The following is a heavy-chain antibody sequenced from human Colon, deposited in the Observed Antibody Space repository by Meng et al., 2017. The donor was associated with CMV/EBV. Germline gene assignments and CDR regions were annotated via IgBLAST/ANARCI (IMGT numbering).Heavy chain of an antibody. V-gene: IGHV3-23*01. Sequence: GESLKISCEASGFTFRSYAMSWVRQAPGKGPEWVSGIINSGTRAYYKDSVKGRFTVSRDNAKNSLSLQMNSLRAGDTAVYYCARLQAPSNTQIPFYYFGMDVWGHGTTVTVSS. CDR3: ARLQAPSNTQIPFYYFGMDV. CDR1: GFTFRSYA. J-gene: IGHJ6*02. CDR2: IINSGTRA. D-gene: IGHD2-8*01.